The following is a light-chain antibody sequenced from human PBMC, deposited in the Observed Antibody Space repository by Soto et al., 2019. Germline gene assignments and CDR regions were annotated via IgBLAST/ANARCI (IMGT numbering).Light chain of an antibody. CDR2: DVS. J-gene: IGLJ2*01. Sequence: QSALTQPASVSGSPGQSITISCTGTSSDVGGYNYVSWYQQHPGKAPKLMIYDVSNRPSGVSNRFSGSKSGNTASLTISGLQAEDAADYYCSSYTSRGVVFGGGTKLTVL. CDR3: SSYTSRGVV. V-gene: IGLV2-14*01. CDR1: SSDVGGYNY.